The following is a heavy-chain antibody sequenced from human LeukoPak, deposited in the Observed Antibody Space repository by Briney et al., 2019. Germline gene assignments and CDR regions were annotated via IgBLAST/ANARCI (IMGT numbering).Heavy chain of an antibody. V-gene: IGHV3-74*01. D-gene: IGHD3-10*01. CDR3: ARDRGSMVRGVSDY. J-gene: IGHJ4*02. CDR2: INSDGSST. Sequence: GGSLRLSCAASGFTFSSYWMHWARQAPGKGLVWVSRINSDGSSTSYADSVKGRFTISRDNAKNTLYLQMNSLRAEDTAVYYCARDRGSMVRGVSDYWGQGTLVTVSS. CDR1: GFTFSSYW.